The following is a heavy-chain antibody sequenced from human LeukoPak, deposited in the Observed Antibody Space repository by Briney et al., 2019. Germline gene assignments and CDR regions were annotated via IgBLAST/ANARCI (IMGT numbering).Heavy chain of an antibody. V-gene: IGHV3-23*01. D-gene: IGHD1/OR15-1a*01. CDR2: IANDGGST. Sequence: GGSLRPSRAPSRFTFSTSAMSWVRQAPGKGLEWISTIANDGGSTYYADSVKGRFTISRDNSRNTLYLQMNSLRADDTAVYYCAKSHSVEQRGYFDYWGQGTLVTVSS. CDR3: AKSHSVEQRGYFDY. CDR1: RFTFSTSA. J-gene: IGHJ4*02.